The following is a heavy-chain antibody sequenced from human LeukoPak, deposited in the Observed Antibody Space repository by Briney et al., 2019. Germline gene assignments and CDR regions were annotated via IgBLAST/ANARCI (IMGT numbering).Heavy chain of an antibody. J-gene: IGHJ4*02. CDR1: GFTLSNYW. Sequence: GGSLRLSCAASGFTLSNYWMHWVRQAPGKGLVWVSRINPDGSSAYYADSVKGRFTISRDNPQNTLYLQMNSLSAEDTAVYYCAKGAGWIQLWFVYWGQGTLVTVSS. V-gene: IGHV3-74*01. CDR2: INPDGSSA. CDR3: AKGAGWIQLWFVY. D-gene: IGHD5-18*01.